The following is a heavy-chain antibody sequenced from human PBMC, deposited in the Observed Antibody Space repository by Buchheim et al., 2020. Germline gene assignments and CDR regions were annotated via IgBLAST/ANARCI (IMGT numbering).Heavy chain of an antibody. CDR3: AREYFHPISSSSLENYFDY. Sequence: QVQLVESGGGVVQPGRSLRLSCAASGFTFSSYGMHWVRQAPGKGLEWVAVIWYDGSNKYYADSVKGRFTISRDNSKNTLYLQMNSLRAEDTAVYYCAREYFHPISSSSLENYFDYWGQGTL. CDR2: IWYDGSNK. D-gene: IGHD6-6*01. V-gene: IGHV3-33*01. CDR1: GFTFSSYG. J-gene: IGHJ4*02.